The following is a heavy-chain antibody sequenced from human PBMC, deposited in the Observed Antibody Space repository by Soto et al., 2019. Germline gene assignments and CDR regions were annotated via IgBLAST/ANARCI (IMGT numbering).Heavy chain of an antibody. V-gene: IGHV4-30-4*01. Sequence: SETLSVTCTVSGGSISSGNYYWSWIRQPPGKGLEWIGYISHSGSTYYNPSLKSRLTILADTSKNQFSLKLTSVTAADTAVYYCAREVDWFDPWGQGTLVTVSS. D-gene: IGHD2-15*01. J-gene: IGHJ5*02. CDR3: AREVDWFDP. CDR2: ISHSGST. CDR1: GGSISSGNYY.